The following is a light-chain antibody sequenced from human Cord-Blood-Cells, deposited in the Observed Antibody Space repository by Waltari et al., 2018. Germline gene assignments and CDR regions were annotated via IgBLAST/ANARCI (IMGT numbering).Light chain of an antibody. V-gene: IGLV2-11*01. CDR1: SSAVGGYNY. CDR3: CSYAGSYTFYV. CDR2: DVS. Sequence: QSALTQPRSVSGSPGQSVTISCPGTSSAVGGYNYVSWYQQHPGKAPKLMIYDVSKRPAGVPDRFSGSKSGNAASLTISGLQAEDEADYYCCSYAGSYTFYVCGTGTKVTVL. J-gene: IGLJ1*01.